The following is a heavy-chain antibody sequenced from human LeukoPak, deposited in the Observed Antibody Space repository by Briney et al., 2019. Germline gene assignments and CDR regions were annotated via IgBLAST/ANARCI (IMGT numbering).Heavy chain of an antibody. V-gene: IGHV4-34*01. Sequence: SETLSLTCAVYGGSFSGYYRSWIRQPPGKRLEWIGRGNHGGSTNYNPSLKSRVTLSVHTSKNQFSLNLTSVTAADAAVYYCARATYDSSGYYFYFDYWAQGILVTVSS. CDR1: GGSFSGYY. CDR3: ARATYDSSGYYFYFDY. CDR2: GNHGGST. D-gene: IGHD3-22*01. J-gene: IGHJ4*02.